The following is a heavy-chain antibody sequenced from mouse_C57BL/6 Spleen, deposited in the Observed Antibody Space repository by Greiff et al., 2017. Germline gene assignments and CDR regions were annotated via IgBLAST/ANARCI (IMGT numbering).Heavy chain of an antibody. J-gene: IGHJ1*03. CDR3: ATHYDYDWYFDV. Sequence: QVQLQQPGAELVKPGASVKMSCKASGYTFTSYWITWVKQRPGQGLEWIGDIYPGSGSTNYNEKFKSKATLTVDTSSSTAYMQLSSLTSEDSAVYYCATHYDYDWYFDVWGTGTTVTVSS. CDR2: IYPGSGST. CDR1: GYTFTSYW. D-gene: IGHD2-4*01. V-gene: IGHV1-55*01.